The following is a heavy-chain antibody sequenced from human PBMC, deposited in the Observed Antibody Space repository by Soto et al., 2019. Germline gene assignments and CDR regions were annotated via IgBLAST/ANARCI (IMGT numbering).Heavy chain of an antibody. V-gene: IGHV4-38-2*01. D-gene: IGHD2-8*01. CDR3: ARVLVLMVYVSYWFDP. Sequence: SATLSLTCAVSGYSLSCGTSCGWIRQPQRKGREWIGSFYHSGSTYNSSSLKSRFTISVATSQDQFSLKLSSVAAPDTAVYYCARVLVLMVYVSYWFDPWGQGTLVIVSS. CDR2: FYHSGST. CDR1: GYSLSCGTS. J-gene: IGHJ5*02.